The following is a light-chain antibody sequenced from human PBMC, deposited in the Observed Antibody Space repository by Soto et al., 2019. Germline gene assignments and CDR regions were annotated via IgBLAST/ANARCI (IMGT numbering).Light chain of an antibody. J-gene: IGKJ1*01. CDR3: QQSYSRPRT. Sequence: IQMTQSPSAKSASVGDRVTHTXXASQSISSYLNWYQQKPGKAPTLLIYSASSLESGVPSRFSGSGSGTDFTLTISSLQPEDFATYFCQQSYSRPRTFGQGTKVDI. CDR2: SAS. CDR1: QSISSY. V-gene: IGKV1-39*01.